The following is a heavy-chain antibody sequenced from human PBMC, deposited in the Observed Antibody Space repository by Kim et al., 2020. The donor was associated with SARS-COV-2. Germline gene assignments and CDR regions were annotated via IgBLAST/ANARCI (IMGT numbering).Heavy chain of an antibody. D-gene: IGHD2-8*01. CDR1: GFTFSRHE. CDR2: ITENGRTI. Sequence: GGSLRLSCAASGFTFSRHEMNWVRQAPGKRLEWVSYITENGRTIYYADSVKGRFTISRDNAKSSLYLQMNSARAEDTAVYYCARGKSVDAYWGQGTLVTVSS. V-gene: IGHV3-48*03. J-gene: IGHJ4*02. CDR3: ARGKSVDAY.